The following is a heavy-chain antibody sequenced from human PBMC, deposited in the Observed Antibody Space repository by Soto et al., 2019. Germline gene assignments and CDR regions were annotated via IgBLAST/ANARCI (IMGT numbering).Heavy chain of an antibody. CDR3: AKVGGGRDKYCSSTSCYRYYYYMDV. CDR1: GFTFSSYG. D-gene: IGHD2-2*01. V-gene: IGHV3-30*18. CDR2: ISYDGSNK. J-gene: IGHJ6*03. Sequence: GGSLRLSCAASGFTFSSYGMHWVRQAPGKGLEWVAVISYDGSNKYYADSVKGRFTISRDNSKNTLYLQMNSLRAEDTAVYYCAKVGGGRDKYCSSTSCYRYYYYMDVWGKGTTVTVSS.